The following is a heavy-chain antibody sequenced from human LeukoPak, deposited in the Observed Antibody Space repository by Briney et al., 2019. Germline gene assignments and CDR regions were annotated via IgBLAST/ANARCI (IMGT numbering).Heavy chain of an antibody. CDR1: GGSFSGYY. J-gene: IGHJ6*04. V-gene: IGHV4-34*01. D-gene: IGHD3-10*01. Sequence: SETLSLTCAVYGGSFSGYYWSWIRQPPGKGLEWIGEINHSGSTNYNPSLKSRVTISVDTSKNQFSLKLSSVTAADTAVCYCARGRRRYYGSGSYYSPPYYYYGMDVWGKGTTVTVSS. CDR2: INHSGST. CDR3: ARGRRRYYGSGSYYSPPYYYYGMDV.